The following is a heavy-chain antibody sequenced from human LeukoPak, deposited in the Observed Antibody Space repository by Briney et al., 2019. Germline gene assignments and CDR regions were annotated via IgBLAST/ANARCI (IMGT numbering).Heavy chain of an antibody. J-gene: IGHJ6*03. CDR1: GFTFSNSW. CDR3: ARSIAAAAYYMDV. D-gene: IGHD6-13*01. CDR2: INQDGSEK. Sequence: GGSLRLSCAASGFTFSNSWMTWVRQAPGKGLQWVANINQDGSEKYFVDSVKGRFTISRDNAKNSLYLQMNSLRAEDTAVYYCARSIAAAAYYMDVWGKGTTVTISS. V-gene: IGHV3-7*03.